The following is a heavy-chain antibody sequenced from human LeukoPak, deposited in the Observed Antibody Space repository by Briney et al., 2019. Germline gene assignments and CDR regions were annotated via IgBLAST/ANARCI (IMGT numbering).Heavy chain of an antibody. Sequence: ASVKVSCKASGYTFTSYDINWVRQATGQGLEWMGWMNPNSGNTGYAQKFQGRVTMTRNTSISTAYMELSSLRSEDTAVYYCARLYCSGGSCYSSSYYYMDVWGKGTTVTVSS. V-gene: IGHV1-8*01. J-gene: IGHJ6*03. CDR2: MNPNSGNT. CDR1: GYTFTSYD. CDR3: ARLYCSGGSCYSSSYYYMDV. D-gene: IGHD2-15*01.